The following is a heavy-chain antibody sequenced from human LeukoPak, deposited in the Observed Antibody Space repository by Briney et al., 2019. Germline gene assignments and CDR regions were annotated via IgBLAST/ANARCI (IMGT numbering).Heavy chain of an antibody. J-gene: IGHJ4*02. CDR3: ARPLGLSSSSDYFDY. CDR1: GYTFTSYY. V-gene: IGHV1-46*01. D-gene: IGHD6-6*01. CDR2: INPSGGST. Sequence: ASVKVSCKASGYTFTSYYIYWVRQAPGQGLEWMGIINPSGGSTSYAQKFQGRVTMTRDTSTSTVYMELSSLRSEDTAVYYCARPLGLSSSSDYFDYWGQGTLVTVSS.